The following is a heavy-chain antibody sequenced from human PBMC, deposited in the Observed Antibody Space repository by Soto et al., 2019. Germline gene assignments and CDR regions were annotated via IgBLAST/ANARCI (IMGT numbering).Heavy chain of an antibody. CDR2: ISGSVGTT. CDR1: GFTFSSYA. V-gene: IGHV3-23*01. CDR3: AKDHLFSGWTSGGYLDY. J-gene: IGHJ4*02. Sequence: EVQLLESGGGLVQPGGSLRLSCEASGFTFSSYAMSWVRQAPGKGLEWVSVISGSVGTTYYADSVKGRFTISRDNSKNTLYLQMNNLRAEDTAVYYCAKDHLFSGWTSGGYLDYWGQGALVTVSS. D-gene: IGHD6-19*01.